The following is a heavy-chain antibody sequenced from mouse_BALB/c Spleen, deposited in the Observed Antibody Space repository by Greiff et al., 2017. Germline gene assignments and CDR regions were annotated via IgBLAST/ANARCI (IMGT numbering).Heavy chain of an antibody. CDR1: GFTFSSYA. J-gene: IGHJ4*01. D-gene: IGHD1-1*01. V-gene: IGHV5-9-4*01. CDR3: AREDYGRAMDY. Sequence: EVKLVESGGGLVKPGGSLKLSCAASGFTFSSYAMSWVRQSPEKRLEWVAEISSGGSYTYYPDTVTGRFTISRDNAKNTLYLEMSSLRSEDTAMYYCAREDYGRAMDYWGQGTSVTVSS. CDR2: ISSGGSYT.